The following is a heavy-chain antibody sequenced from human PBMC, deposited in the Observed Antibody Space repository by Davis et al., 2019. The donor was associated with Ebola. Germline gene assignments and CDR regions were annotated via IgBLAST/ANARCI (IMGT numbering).Heavy chain of an antibody. V-gene: IGHV4-34*01. CDR1: GGSFSGYY. CDR2: INHSGST. Sequence: PSETLSLTCAVYGGSFSGYYWSWIRQPPGKGLEWIGEINHSGSTNYNPSLKSRVTMSVDTSKNQFSLKLSSVTAADTAVYYCARVSQSMATTLFDYWGQGPRSPSPQ. CDR3: ARVSQSMATTLFDY. J-gene: IGHJ4*02. D-gene: IGHD5-24*01.